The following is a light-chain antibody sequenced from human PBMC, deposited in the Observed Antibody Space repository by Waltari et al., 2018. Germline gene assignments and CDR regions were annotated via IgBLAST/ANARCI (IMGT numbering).Light chain of an antibody. CDR1: QSVNNNY. Sequence: DIVLTQSPGTLSLSPGERATLSCRASQSVNNNYLAWYQAKPGQAPRLLIYGISLRATGVPDRFSGGGSGTDFTLTISRLEPEDFAVYYCQHYGGSPKYTFGQGTKLEIK. CDR2: GIS. CDR3: QHYGGSPKYT. V-gene: IGKV3-20*01. J-gene: IGKJ2*01.